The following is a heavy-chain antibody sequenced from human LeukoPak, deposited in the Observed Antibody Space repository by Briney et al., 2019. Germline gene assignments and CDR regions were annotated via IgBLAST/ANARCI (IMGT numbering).Heavy chain of an antibody. D-gene: IGHD2-15*01. CDR3: ARDLDIVVVVAHGMDV. V-gene: IGHV1-18*01. Sequence: ASVTVSCKASGYTFTSYGISWVRQAPGQGLEWMGWISAYNGNTNYAQKLQGRVTMTTDTSTSTAYMELRSLRSDDTAVYYCARDLDIVVVVAHGMDVWGQGTTVTASS. J-gene: IGHJ6*02. CDR1: GYTFTSYG. CDR2: ISAYNGNT.